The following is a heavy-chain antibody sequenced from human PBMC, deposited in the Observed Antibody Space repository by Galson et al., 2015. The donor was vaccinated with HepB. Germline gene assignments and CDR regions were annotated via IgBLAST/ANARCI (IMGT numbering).Heavy chain of an antibody. J-gene: IGHJ5*02. CDR1: GDSVSSNTAA. V-gene: IGHV6-1*01. CDR3: ARGRPWFHP. Sequence: CAISGDSVSSNTAAWNWIRQSPSRGLEWLGRTYYRSTWYHDYAVSVRSRITINPDASKNQFSLHLNSVTSDDTAVYYCARGRPWFHPWGQGTLVTVSS. CDR2: TYYRSTWYH.